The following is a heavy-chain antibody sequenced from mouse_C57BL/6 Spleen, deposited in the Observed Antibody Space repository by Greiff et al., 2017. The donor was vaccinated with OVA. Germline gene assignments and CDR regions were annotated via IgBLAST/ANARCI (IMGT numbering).Heavy chain of an antibody. J-gene: IGHJ4*01. CDR2: FHPYNDDT. D-gene: IGHD4-1*01. CDR1: GYTFTTYP. Sequence: QVQLKQSGAELVKPGASVKMSCKASGYTFTTYPIEWMKQNHGKSLEWIGNFHPYNDDTKYNEKFKGKATLTVEKSSSTVYLELSRFTSDDSAVYDCARGLGRDYAMDYWGQGTSVTVSS. CDR3: ARGLGRDYAMDY. V-gene: IGHV1-47*01.